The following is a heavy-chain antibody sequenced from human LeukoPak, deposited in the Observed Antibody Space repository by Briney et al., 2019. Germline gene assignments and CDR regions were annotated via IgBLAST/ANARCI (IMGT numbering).Heavy chain of an antibody. CDR3: ARASRVYCSGGSCYRYYYYYYMDV. CDR2: ISSSGSTI. CDR1: GFKFSSYS. D-gene: IGHD2-15*01. V-gene: IGHV3-48*04. J-gene: IGHJ6*03. Sequence: GGSLRLSCAASGFKFSSYSMKWVRQAPGKGLEWVSYISSSGSTIYYADSVKGRFTISRDNAKNTLYLQMNSLRAEDTAVYYCARASRVYCSGGSCYRYYYYYYMDVWGKGTTVTISS.